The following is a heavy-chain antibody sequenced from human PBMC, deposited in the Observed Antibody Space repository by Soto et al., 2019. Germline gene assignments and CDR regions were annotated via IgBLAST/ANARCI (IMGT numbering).Heavy chain of an antibody. CDR1: GGSISSSSYY. D-gene: IGHD4-17*01. CDR2: IYYSGST. V-gene: IGHV4-39*01. CDR3: ARDYGDLIKHFDY. J-gene: IGHJ4*02. Sequence: PSETLSLTCTVSGGSISSSSYYWGWIRQPPGKGLEWIGSIYYSGSTYYNPSLKSRVTISVDTSKNQFSLKLSSVTAADTAVYYCARDYGDLIKHFDYWGQGTLVTAPQ.